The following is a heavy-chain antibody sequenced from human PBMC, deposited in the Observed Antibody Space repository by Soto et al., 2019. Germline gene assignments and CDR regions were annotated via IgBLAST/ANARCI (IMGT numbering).Heavy chain of an antibody. J-gene: IGHJ4*02. V-gene: IGHV3-23*01. CDR3: ARDRPHTAQ. CDR2: ISSSGGNT. Sequence: EVQLLESGGGLVQPGGSLRLSCAASGFTFSSYSMSWVRQAPGKGLEWVSGISSSGGNTLYADSVKGRFTISRDNSKNTLYLQMNSLRVEDTAVYYCARDRPHTAQWGRGTLVTVSS. CDR1: GFTFSSYS.